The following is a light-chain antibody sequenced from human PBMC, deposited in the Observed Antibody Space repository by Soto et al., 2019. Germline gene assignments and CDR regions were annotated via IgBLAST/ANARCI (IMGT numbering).Light chain of an antibody. CDR2: GAS. V-gene: IGKV1-27*01. CDR3: QKQNVAPRT. CDR1: QGIGNY. J-gene: IGKJ1*01. Sequence: DFQMTQSPSSLSASVGDRVTISCRASQGIGNYLAWYQQKPGKVPKLLIHGASTLRSGVPPRFSGSGSGTDFTLTIASRQPEKVSTYYCQKQNVAPRTFGQGTKWE.